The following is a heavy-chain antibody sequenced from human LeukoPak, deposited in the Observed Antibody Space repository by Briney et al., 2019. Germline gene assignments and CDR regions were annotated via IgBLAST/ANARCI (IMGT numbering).Heavy chain of an antibody. CDR3: ARDHSRGWNLGAPNGYFDY. J-gene: IGHJ4*02. D-gene: IGHD6-19*01. Sequence: GGSLRLSCAASGFTFSSYSMNWVRQAPGKGLEWVSSISSSSSYIYYADSVKGRFTISRDNAKNSLYLQMNSLRAEDTAVYYCARDHSRGWNLGAPNGYFDYWGQGTLVTVSS. CDR2: ISSSSSYI. V-gene: IGHV3-21*01. CDR1: GFTFSSYS.